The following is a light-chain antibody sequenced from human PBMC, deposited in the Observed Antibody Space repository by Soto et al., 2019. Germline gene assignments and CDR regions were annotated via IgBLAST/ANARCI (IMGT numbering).Light chain of an antibody. CDR2: GAS. J-gene: IGKJ2*01. Sequence: EIVLTQSPGTLSLSPGERATLSCRASQSVSSSYLAWYQQKPGQSPRLLIYGASSRATGIPDRFSGSGSGTDFTLTISRLEPEDCAVYYCQQYGSSPYTFGPGTQLEIK. CDR1: QSVSSSY. V-gene: IGKV3-20*01. CDR3: QQYGSSPYT.